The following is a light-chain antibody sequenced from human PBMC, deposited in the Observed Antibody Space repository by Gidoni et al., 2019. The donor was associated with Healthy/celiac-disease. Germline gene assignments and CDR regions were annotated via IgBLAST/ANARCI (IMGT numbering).Light chain of an antibody. CDR3: QSADSSGTMEV. CDR1: ALPKQY. CDR2: QDS. V-gene: IGLV3-25*03. J-gene: IGLJ2*01. Sequence: SYELTQPPSVSVSPGQTARSTCSGDALPKQYAYWYQQKPGQSPVLVMYQDSERPSGIPERFSGSSSGTTVTLTISGVQAEDEADYYCQSADSSGTMEVFGGGTKLTVL.